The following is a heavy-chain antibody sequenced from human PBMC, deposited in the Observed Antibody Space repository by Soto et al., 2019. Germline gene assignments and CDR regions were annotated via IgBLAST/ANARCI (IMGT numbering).Heavy chain of an antibody. CDR1: GYTFTSYG. V-gene: IGHV1-18*01. J-gene: IGHJ6*02. D-gene: IGHD6-19*01. CDR3: ARDSSGWYVDYSYGMDV. Sequence: QVQLVQSGAEVKKPGASVKVSCKASGYTFTSYGISWVRQAPGQGLEWMGWISAYNGNTNYAQKLQGRVTMTTDTSTSTAYREVRRLRSDDTAVYYCARDSSGWYVDYSYGMDVWGQGTTVTVSS. CDR2: ISAYNGNT.